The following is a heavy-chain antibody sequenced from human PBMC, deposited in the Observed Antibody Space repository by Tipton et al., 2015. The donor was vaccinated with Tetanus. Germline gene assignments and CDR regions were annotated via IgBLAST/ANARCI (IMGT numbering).Heavy chain of an antibody. CDR1: GFTFSIYW. CDR3: ARAQGWNDDAFDI. V-gene: IGHV3-74*01. D-gene: IGHD1-1*01. Sequence: SLRLSCAASGFTFSIYWMHWVRQAPGKGLVWVSRISSDGSSTSYADSVKGRITISRDNAKNTLYLQMNSLRVEDTAVYYCARAQGWNDDAFDIWGQGTMVSVSS. J-gene: IGHJ3*02. CDR2: ISSDGSST.